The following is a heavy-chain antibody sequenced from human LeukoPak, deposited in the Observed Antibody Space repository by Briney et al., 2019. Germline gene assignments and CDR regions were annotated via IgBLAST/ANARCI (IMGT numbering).Heavy chain of an antibody. J-gene: IGHJ4*02. CDR1: GFTFNNYP. CDR2: ISGSGGSM. V-gene: IGHV3-64*01. CDR3: AREAPPGSFDY. D-gene: IGHD6-6*01. Sequence: PGGSLRLSCAASGFTFNNYPMHWVRQAPGKGLDSVSAISGSGGSMYYANSVRGRFTISRDNSNNTLYLQMGSLSAEDTAVYYCAREAPPGSFDYWGQGTLATVSS.